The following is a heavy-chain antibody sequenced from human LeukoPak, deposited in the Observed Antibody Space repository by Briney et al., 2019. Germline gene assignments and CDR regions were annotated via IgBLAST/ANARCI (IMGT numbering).Heavy chain of an antibody. V-gene: IGHV4-39*01. Sequence: SETLSLTCTVSGGSISGSSYHWGWIRQPPGKGLEWIGSINYRGHTYYNPSLESRVTISVDTSKNQFSLTVSSVTAADTALYYCAPTYSYTGGGYEYWGQRTLVTVFS. D-gene: IGHD5-18*01. CDR3: APTYSYTGGGYEY. CDR1: GGSISGSSYH. CDR2: INYRGHT. J-gene: IGHJ4*02.